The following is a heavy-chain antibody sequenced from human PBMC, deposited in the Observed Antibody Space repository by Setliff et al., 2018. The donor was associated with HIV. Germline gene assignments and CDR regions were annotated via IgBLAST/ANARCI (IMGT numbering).Heavy chain of an antibody. CDR3: ARVRSYGSAYDAFDV. D-gene: IGHD3-10*01. CDR2: IYIYNSGST. J-gene: IGHJ3*01. CDR1: GGSFSGYY. V-gene: IGHV4-4*08. Sequence: PSETLSLTCSVSGGSFSGYYWSWIRQPPGKGLEWIGYIYIYNSGSTNYNPSLTSRVTISLDTSKNQFSLRLTSVTAADTAVYYCARVRSYGSAYDAFDVWGPGTMVTVSS.